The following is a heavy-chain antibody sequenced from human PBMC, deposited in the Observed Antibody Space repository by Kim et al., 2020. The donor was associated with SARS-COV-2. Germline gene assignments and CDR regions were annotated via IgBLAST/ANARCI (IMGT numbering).Heavy chain of an antibody. CDR1: GFTVSSNY. Sequence: GGSLRLSCAASGFTVSSNYMSWVRQAPGKGLEWVSVIYSDSSTYYADSVKGRFTISRDNSKNTLYLQMNSLRAEDTAVYYCARDRDIAAPYYYGMDVWGQGTTVTVSS. D-gene: IGHD6-13*01. CDR3: ARDRDIAAPYYYGMDV. J-gene: IGHJ6*02. CDR2: IYSDSST. V-gene: IGHV3-66*02.